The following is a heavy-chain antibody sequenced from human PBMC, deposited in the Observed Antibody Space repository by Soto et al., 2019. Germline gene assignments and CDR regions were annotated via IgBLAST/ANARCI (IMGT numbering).Heavy chain of an antibody. D-gene: IGHD3-22*01. CDR2: ISYDGSNK. V-gene: IGHV3-30-3*01. J-gene: IGHJ4*02. CDR1: GFTFSSYA. CDR3: ARGGGYYYDSSGPIIGVY. Sequence: GGSLRLSCAASGFTFSSYAMHWVRQAPGKGLEWVAVISYDGSNKYYADSVKGRFTISRDNSKNTLYLQMNSLRAEDTAVYYCARGGGYYYDSSGPIIGVYWGQGT.